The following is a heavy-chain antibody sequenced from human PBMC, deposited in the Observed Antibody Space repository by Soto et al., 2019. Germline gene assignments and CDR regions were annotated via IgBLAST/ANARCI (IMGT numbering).Heavy chain of an antibody. D-gene: IGHD2-15*01. CDR2: IYYSGST. J-gene: IGHJ4*02. CDR1: GGSISSSSYY. CDR3: ARHGGRMAIDY. Sequence: PSETLSLTCTVSGGSISSSSYYWGWIRQPPGKGLEWIGSIYYSGSTYYNPSLKSRVTISVDTSKNQFSLKLSSVTAADTAVYYCARHGGRMAIDYWGQGTLVTVSS. V-gene: IGHV4-39*01.